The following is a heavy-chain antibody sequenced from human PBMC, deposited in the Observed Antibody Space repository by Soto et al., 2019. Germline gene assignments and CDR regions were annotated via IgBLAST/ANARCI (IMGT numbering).Heavy chain of an antibody. V-gene: IGHV4-34*01. Sequence: SETLSLTCAVYGGSFSGYYWSWIRQPPGKGLEWIGEINHSGSTNYNPSLKSRVTISVDTSKNQFSLKLSSVTAADTAVYYCARGFKGRGTIFRYGMDVWGQGTKVTVSS. J-gene: IGHJ6*02. CDR3: ARGFKGRGTIFRYGMDV. D-gene: IGHD3-3*01. CDR2: INHSGST. CDR1: GGSFSGYY.